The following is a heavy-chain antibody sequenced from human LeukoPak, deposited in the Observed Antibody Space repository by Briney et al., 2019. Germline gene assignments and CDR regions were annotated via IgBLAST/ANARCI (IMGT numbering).Heavy chain of an antibody. J-gene: IGHJ6*03. V-gene: IGHV1-8*01. CDR1: GYTFTSYD. D-gene: IGHD3-3*01. CDR3: ARAPGNYDFWSGYYIYYYYYMDV. Sequence: ASVKVSCKASGYTFTSYDINWVRQATGQGLEWMGWMNPNSGNTGYAQKFQGRVTMTRNTSISTAYMELSSPRSEDTAVYYCARAPGNYDFWSGYYIYYYYYMDVWGKGTTVTVSS. CDR2: MNPNSGNT.